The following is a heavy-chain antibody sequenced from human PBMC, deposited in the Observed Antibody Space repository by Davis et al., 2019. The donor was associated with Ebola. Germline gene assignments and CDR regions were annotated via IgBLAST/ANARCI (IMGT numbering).Heavy chain of an antibody. V-gene: IGHV1-24*01. CDR1: GYTLTELS. CDR2: FDPEDGET. Sequence: ASVKVSCKVSGYTLTELSMHWVQQAPGKGLEWMGGFDPEDGETIYAQKFQGRVTMTEDTSTDTAYMELSSLRSEETAVYYCATGGSGSSWSYYYYGMDVWGQGTTVTVSS. CDR3: ATGGSGSSWSYYYYGMDV. D-gene: IGHD6-13*01. J-gene: IGHJ6*02.